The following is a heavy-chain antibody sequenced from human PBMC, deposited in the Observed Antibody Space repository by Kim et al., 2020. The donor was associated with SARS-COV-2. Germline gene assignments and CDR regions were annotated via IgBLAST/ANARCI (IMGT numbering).Heavy chain of an antibody. V-gene: IGHV3-30*18. CDR1: GFTFSSYG. CDR2: ISYDGSNK. D-gene: IGHD2-21*02. J-gene: IGHJ6*02. Sequence: GGSLRLSCAASGFTFSSYGMHWVRQAPGKGLEWVAVISYDGSNKYYADSVKGRFTISRDNSKNTLYLQMNSLRAEDTAVYYCAKDEGAVTAIRGSYYYGMDVWGQGTTVTVSS. CDR3: AKDEGAVTAIRGSYYYGMDV.